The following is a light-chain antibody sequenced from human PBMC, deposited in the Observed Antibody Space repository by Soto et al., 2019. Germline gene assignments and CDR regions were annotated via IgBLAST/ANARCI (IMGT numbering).Light chain of an antibody. CDR1: QSVSSY. Sequence: EIVLTQSPATLSLSPGERATLSCRASQSVSSYLAWYQQKPGQAPRLLIYDASNRATAIPARFSGSGSGTDFTLTISSLESEDFAVYYCQQRSNWPPYTFGQGTKLEIK. J-gene: IGKJ2*01. V-gene: IGKV3-11*01. CDR3: QQRSNWPPYT. CDR2: DAS.